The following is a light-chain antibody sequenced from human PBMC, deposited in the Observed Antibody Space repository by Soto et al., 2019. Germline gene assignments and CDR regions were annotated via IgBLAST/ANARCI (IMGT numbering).Light chain of an antibody. Sequence: QSVLTQPPSASGTPGQRVTISCSGSSSNIGRNSVKWYRQLPGTAPKHLIGGSDQRPSGVPDRFSGSQSCTSASLAISGLQSEDEAAYICAAWDDSLNAWAFGGGTKLTVL. CDR2: GSD. CDR1: SSNIGRNS. V-gene: IGLV1-44*01. J-gene: IGLJ3*02. CDR3: AAWDDSLNAWA.